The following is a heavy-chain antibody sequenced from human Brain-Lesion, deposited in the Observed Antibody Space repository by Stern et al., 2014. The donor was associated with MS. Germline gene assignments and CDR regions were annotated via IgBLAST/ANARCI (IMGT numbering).Heavy chain of an antibody. CDR1: GYTLTELS. Sequence: VQLGQSGAEVKKPGASVKVSCKVSGYTLTELSIHWVRQAPRKGLEWMGGFVPENGETFYAQKFQRSVTMTADTSLDTAFMELGSLRSEDTAVYYCATLSPGAGGNYYRHFDYWGQGTLVTVSS. J-gene: IGHJ4*02. V-gene: IGHV1-24*01. CDR3: ATLSPGAGGNYYRHFDY. CDR2: FVPENGET. D-gene: IGHD1-26*01.